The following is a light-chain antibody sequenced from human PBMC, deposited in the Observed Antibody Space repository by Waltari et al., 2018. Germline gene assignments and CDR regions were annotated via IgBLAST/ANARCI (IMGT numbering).Light chain of an antibody. V-gene: IGLV1-51*02. CDR1: SSNIGNNY. J-gene: IGLJ1*01. CDR3: GAWDTTLLTFV. Sequence: QSLLTQPPSVSAAPGQKVTISCSGSSSNIGNNYVSWYQQFPGMAPKPLIYENYRRPSGIPDRFSGSKVDTSATLGITGLQTGDEADYYCGAWDTTLLTFVFGSGTKVTVL. CDR2: ENY.